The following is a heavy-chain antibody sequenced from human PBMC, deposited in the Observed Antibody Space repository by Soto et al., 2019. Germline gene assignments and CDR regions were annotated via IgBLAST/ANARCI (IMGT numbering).Heavy chain of an antibody. V-gene: IGHV1-69*13. CDR1: GGTFSSYA. CDR2: IIPIFGTA. J-gene: IGHJ5*02. CDR3: ASQYYYDSSAGWFDP. Sequence: SGQVSFKASGGTFSSYAISWVRQAPGQGLEWMGGIIPIFGTANYAQKFQGRVTITADESTSTAYMELSSLRSEDTAVYYCASQYYYDSSAGWFDPWGQGTLVTVSS. D-gene: IGHD3-22*01.